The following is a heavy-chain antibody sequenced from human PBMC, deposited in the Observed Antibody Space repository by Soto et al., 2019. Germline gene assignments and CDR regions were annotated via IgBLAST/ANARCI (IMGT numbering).Heavy chain of an antibody. J-gene: IGHJ4*02. CDR2: IKSDDGSST. D-gene: IGHD3-22*01. V-gene: IGHV3-74*01. CDR1: GFTFSTYW. CDR3: ARDPAGGYLTH. Sequence: GGSLRLSCAASGFTFSTYWMHWVRQAPGEGLLWVSRIKSDDGSSTSYADSVKGRFTISRDNARNTLYLQMNSLRAEDTAVYYCARDPAGGYLTHWGQGTLVTVSS.